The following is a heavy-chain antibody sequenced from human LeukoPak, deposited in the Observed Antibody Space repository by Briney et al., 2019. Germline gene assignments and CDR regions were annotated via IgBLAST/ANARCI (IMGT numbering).Heavy chain of an antibody. J-gene: IGHJ1*01. V-gene: IGHV3-21*01. CDR3: ARGYCGGDCYGD. D-gene: IGHD2-21*02. CDR2: ISGSSRHI. CDR1: GFTFSSYT. Sequence: GGSLRLSCAASGFTFSSYTMNWVRQAPGKGLEYVSSISGSSRHIYYADSVKGRFTISRDNTKSSLYLQMNSLRVEDMAVYYCARGYCGGDCYGDWGQGTLATVSS.